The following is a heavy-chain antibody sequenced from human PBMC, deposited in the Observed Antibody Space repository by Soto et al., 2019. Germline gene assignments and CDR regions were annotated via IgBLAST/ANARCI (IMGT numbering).Heavy chain of an antibody. D-gene: IGHD6-13*01. J-gene: IGHJ4*02. CDR3: ARPGGSGWFYFDS. CDR1: GESISGTIYY. V-gene: IGHV4-39*02. Sequence: SETLSLTCIVSGESISGTIYYWGWIRQPPGKGLEWIGSIYYSGSTYYNPSLKSRVTISVDTSKNHFPLKLTSVTAADTAVYYCARPGGSGWFYFDSWGQGSQVTVSS. CDR2: IYYSGST.